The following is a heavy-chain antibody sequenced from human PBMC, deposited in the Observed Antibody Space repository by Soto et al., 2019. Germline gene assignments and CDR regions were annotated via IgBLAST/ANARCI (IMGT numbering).Heavy chain of an antibody. CDR3: AREGAVAGSQDF. J-gene: IGHJ4*02. Sequence: QVQLVESGGGVVQPGKSLRLSCAASGFIFSDYGIHWVRQAPGKGLEWVALIWSDGSKKYYADSVKGRFTVSRDNINSTLYLEMNSLRVEDSAVYYCAREGAVAGSQDFWGQGTLVTVSS. CDR1: GFIFSDYG. CDR2: IWSDGSKK. D-gene: IGHD6-19*01. V-gene: IGHV3-33*01.